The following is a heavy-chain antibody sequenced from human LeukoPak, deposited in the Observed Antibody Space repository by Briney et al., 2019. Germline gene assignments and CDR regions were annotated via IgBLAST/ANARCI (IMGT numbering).Heavy chain of an antibody. CDR1: GFTFSNYA. V-gene: IGHV3-21*01. J-gene: IGHJ4*02. CDR2: ISSSSSYI. CDR3: ARVDHYYDTYY. D-gene: IGHD3-22*01. Sequence: GGSLRLSCVASGFTFSNYAMNWVRQAPGKGLEWVSSISSSSSYIYYADSVKGRFTISRDNAKNSLYLQMNSLRAEDTAVYYCARVDHYYDTYYWGQGTLVTVSS.